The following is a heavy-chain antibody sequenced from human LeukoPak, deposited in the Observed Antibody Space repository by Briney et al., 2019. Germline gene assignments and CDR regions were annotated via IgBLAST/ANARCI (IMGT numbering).Heavy chain of an antibody. CDR3: ARGSYDILTGYYYYFDY. J-gene: IGHJ4*02. V-gene: IGHV4-59*02. CDR1: GGSVSSYY. D-gene: IGHD3-9*01. CDR2: IHNSGST. Sequence: SETLSLTCTVSGGSVSSYYWSWIRQPPGEGLEWIAYIHNSGSTNYNPSLKSRVTISVDTSKNQFSLKLSSVTAADTAVYYCARGSYDILTGYYYYFDYWGQGTLVTVSS.